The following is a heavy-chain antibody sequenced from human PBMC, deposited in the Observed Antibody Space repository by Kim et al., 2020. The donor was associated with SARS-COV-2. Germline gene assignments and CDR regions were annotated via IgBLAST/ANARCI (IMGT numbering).Heavy chain of an antibody. CDR3: ARDRTSTGYYGSGSYSDYYGMDV. V-gene: IGHV3-21*01. Sequence: GGSLRLSCAASGFTFSSYSMNWVRQAPGKGLEWVSSISSSSSYIYYADSVKGRFTISRDNAKNSLYLQMNSLRAEDTAVYYCARDRTSTGYYGSGSYSDYYGMDVWGQGTTVTLSS. J-gene: IGHJ6*02. D-gene: IGHD3-10*01. CDR1: GFTFSSYS. CDR2: ISSSSSYI.